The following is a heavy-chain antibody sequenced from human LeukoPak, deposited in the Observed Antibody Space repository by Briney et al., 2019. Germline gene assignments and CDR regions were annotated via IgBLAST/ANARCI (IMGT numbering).Heavy chain of an antibody. Sequence: PSQTLSLTCTVSGNSISSGDNYWSWIRQPAGKGLEWIGRIYTSGSTNYNPSLKSRATISVDKSKNQFSLQLTSVTAADTALYYCARGVGSIAGAYWGQGTLVTVSS. V-gene: IGHV4-61*02. CDR3: ARGVGSIAGAY. D-gene: IGHD6-6*01. J-gene: IGHJ4*02. CDR2: IYTSGST. CDR1: GNSISSGDNY.